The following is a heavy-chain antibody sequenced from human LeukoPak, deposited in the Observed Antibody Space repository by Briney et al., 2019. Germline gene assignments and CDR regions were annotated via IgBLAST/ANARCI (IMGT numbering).Heavy chain of an antibody. CDR1: GYTFTRYR. CDR2: ISAYNGNT. Sequence: GASVKVSCKASGYTFTRYRMNWVRQAPGLGLEWMGWISAYNGNTNYAQKLQGRVTMTTDTSTSTAYMELRSLRSDDTAVYYCARCRGYGFWSGPSYYYYYMDVWGKGTTVTVSS. J-gene: IGHJ6*03. V-gene: IGHV1-18*01. D-gene: IGHD3-3*01. CDR3: ARCRGYGFWSGPSYYYYYMDV.